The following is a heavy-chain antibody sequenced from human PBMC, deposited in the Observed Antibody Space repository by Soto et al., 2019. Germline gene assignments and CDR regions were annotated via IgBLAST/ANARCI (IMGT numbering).Heavy chain of an antibody. J-gene: IGHJ4*02. D-gene: IGHD3-10*01. CDR2: IKEDGSEK. CDR1: GFTFSTSW. V-gene: IGHV3-7*01. Sequence: PGGSLRLCCAASGFTFSTSWMSWVRQAPGKGLEWVANIKEDGSEKYYVDSVKGRFTISRDHAKNSLYLQMNSLGADDTAVYYCARADYYGDPGSYWGQGTLVTVSS. CDR3: ARADYYGDPGSY.